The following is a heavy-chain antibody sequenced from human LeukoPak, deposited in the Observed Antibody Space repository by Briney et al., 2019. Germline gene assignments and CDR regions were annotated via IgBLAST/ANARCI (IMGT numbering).Heavy chain of an antibody. CDR1: GASISSNW. Sequence: PSGTLSLTCAVSGASISSNWWNWVRQPPGKGLEWIGEIHHSGSANYNPSLKSRVTISLDTSENHFSLRLSSVTAADTAVYYCARDHDAGSGWYLRNYYGMDVWGQGTTVTVSS. J-gene: IGHJ6*02. D-gene: IGHD6-19*01. CDR2: IHHSGSA. V-gene: IGHV4-4*02. CDR3: ARDHDAGSGWYLRNYYGMDV.